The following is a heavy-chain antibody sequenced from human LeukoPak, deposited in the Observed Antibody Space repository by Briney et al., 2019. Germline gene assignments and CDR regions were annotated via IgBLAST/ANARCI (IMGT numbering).Heavy chain of an antibody. CDR2: ISAGTGVT. CDR1: GFTFSLYA. D-gene: IGHD6-13*01. J-gene: IGHJ5*02. V-gene: IGHV3-23*01. Sequence: PGGSLRLSCAASGFTFSLYAMTWVRQAPGKGLGWVSQISAGTGVTYYAQSVRGRFTISRDDSKSTLYLHMSGPRGEDTAVYYCARDVLDVAAAGWGRPLDRWGQGARVTVSS. CDR3: ARDVLDVAAAGWGRPLDR.